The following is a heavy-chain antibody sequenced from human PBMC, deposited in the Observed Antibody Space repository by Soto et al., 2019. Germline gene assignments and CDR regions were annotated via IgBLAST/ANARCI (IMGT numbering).Heavy chain of an antibody. Sequence: QVQLVQSGAEVKKPGASGKVSCKASGYTFTSYVIFWVRQAPGQGLEWMGWISAYNGNTNYAQTLQGRVTMTTDTSTSTAYMELRSLRSDDTAVYYCARDGRRVLWFGESPVFDIWSHGTMVTVSS. D-gene: IGHD3-10*01. V-gene: IGHV1-18*01. CDR3: ARDGRRVLWFGESPVFDI. CDR1: GYTFTSYV. CDR2: ISAYNGNT. J-gene: IGHJ3*02.